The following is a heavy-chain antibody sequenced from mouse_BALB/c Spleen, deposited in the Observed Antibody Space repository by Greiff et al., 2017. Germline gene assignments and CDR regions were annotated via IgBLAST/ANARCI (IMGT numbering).Heavy chain of an antibody. J-gene: IGHJ3*01. D-gene: IGHD2-4*01. CDR3: TRSGYDYDVGFAY. V-gene: IGHV1S81*02. Sequence: QVQLKQSGAELVKPGASVKLSCKASGYTFTSYYMYWVKQRPGQGLEWIGEINPSNGGTNFNEKFKSKATLTVDKSSSTAYMQLSSLTSEDSAVYYCTRSGYDYDVGFAYWGQGTLVTVSA. CDR2: INPSNGGT. CDR1: GYTFTSYY.